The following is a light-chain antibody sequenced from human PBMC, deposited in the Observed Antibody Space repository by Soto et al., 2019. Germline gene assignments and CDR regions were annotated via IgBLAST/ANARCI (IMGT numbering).Light chain of an antibody. CDR3: QSYDSSLSGVV. CDR2: GNS. CDR1: SSNIGAGYD. Sequence: QSVLTQPPSVSGAPGQRVTISCTGSSSNIGAGYDVHWYQQLPGTAPKLLIYGNSNRPSGVPDRFSGSKSGTSASLAITGLQXEDXAXYYCQSYDSSLSGVVFGGGTKLTVL. J-gene: IGLJ2*01. V-gene: IGLV1-40*01.